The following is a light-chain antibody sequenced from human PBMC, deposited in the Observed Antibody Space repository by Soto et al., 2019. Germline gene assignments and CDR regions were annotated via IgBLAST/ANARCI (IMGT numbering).Light chain of an antibody. Sequence: EIVLTQSPGTLSLSAGDRATLSCMASQSVSSKYLAWHQHKPAPAPRLVIYGASRRATLLPDRCSGSGSGTDFTITISRLDPEDVSFYYCHHYGSSFGQGTKVDIK. V-gene: IGKV3-20*01. CDR3: HHYGSS. J-gene: IGKJ1*01. CDR2: GAS. CDR1: QSVSSKY.